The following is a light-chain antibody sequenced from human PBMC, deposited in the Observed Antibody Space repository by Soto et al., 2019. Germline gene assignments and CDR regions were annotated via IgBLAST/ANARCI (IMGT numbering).Light chain of an antibody. CDR2: AAS. CDR1: QGISSY. V-gene: IGKV1-9*01. CDR3: QQLNSCWT. Sequence: DIQLTQSPSFLSASVGDRVTITCRASQGISSYLAWYQQKPGKAPKLLIYAASTLQSGVPSRFSGSGSGTEFTLTISSLQPEDFATYYCQQLNSCWTFGQGTKVEIK. J-gene: IGKJ1*01.